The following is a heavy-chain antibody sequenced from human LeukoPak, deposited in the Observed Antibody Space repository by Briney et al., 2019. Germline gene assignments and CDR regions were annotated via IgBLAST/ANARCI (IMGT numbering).Heavy chain of an antibody. V-gene: IGHV4-61*02. Sequence: SQTLSLTCTVSGGSISSGSYYWSWIRQPAGKGLEWIGRIYTSGSTNYNPSLKSRVTISVDTSKNQFSLKLSSVTAADTAVYYCARDAGYGYDRFDYWGQGTQVTVSS. D-gene: IGHD5-18*01. CDR3: ARDAGYGYDRFDY. CDR1: GGSISSGSYY. J-gene: IGHJ4*02. CDR2: IYTSGST.